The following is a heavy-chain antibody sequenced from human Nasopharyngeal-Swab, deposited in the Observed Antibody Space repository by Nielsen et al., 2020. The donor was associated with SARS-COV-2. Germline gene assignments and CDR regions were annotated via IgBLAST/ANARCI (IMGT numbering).Heavy chain of an antibody. CDR1: GFTFSSYG. CDR3: AREEMVGQWLERGY. V-gene: IGHV3-33*01. Sequence: GGSLRLSCAASGFTFSSYGMHWFRQAPGKGLEWVAVIWYDGSNKYYADSVKGRFTISRDNSKNTLYLQMNSLRAEDTAVYYCAREEMVGQWLERGYWGQGTLVTVSS. J-gene: IGHJ4*02. CDR2: IWYDGSNK. D-gene: IGHD6-19*01.